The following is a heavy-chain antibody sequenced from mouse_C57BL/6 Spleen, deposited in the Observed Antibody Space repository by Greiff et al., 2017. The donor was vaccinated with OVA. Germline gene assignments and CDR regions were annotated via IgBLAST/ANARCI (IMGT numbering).Heavy chain of an antibody. D-gene: IGHD1-1*01. V-gene: IGHV1-74*01. CDR3: AITLLLRYAWFAY. CDR1: GYTFTSYW. Sequence: VQLQQPGAELVKPGASVKVSCKASGYTFTSYWMHWVKQRPGQGLEWIGRIHPSDSDTNYNQKFKGKATLTVDKSSSTAYMQLSSLTSDDSAVYYCAITLLLRYAWFAYWGQGTLVTVSA. J-gene: IGHJ3*01. CDR2: IHPSDSDT.